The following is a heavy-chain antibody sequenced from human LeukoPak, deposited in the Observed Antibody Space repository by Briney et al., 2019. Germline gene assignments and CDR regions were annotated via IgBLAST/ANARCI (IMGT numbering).Heavy chain of an antibody. CDR1: GGSISSYY. J-gene: IGHJ4*02. CDR3: ARAARVWELLGYYLDY. Sequence: SETLSLTCTVSGGSISSYYWSWIRQPPGKGLEWIGYIYYSGSTNYNPSLKSRVTISVDTSKNQFSLKLSSVTAADTAVYYCARAARVWELLGYYLDYWGQGTLVTVSS. D-gene: IGHD1-26*01. CDR2: IYYSGST. V-gene: IGHV4-59*01.